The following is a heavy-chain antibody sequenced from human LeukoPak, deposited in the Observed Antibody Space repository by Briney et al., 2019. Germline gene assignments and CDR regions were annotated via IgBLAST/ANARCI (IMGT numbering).Heavy chain of an antibody. CDR1: GFTFSSCS. Sequence: GGSLRLSCAASGFTFSSCSMNWVRQAPGKGLVWVSRIASDGSSTTYADSVKGRFSISRDNAKNTLYLQMNSLRVEDTAVYYCARGRPHGNDYWGQGTLVTVSS. D-gene: IGHD4-23*01. J-gene: IGHJ4*02. CDR2: IASDGSST. V-gene: IGHV3-74*01. CDR3: ARGRPHGNDY.